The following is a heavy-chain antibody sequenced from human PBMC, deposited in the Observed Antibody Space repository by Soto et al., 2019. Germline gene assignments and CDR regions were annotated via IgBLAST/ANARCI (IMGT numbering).Heavy chain of an antibody. CDR3: AKLTATRNAFDI. Sequence: PGVSLRLSFSASGFPFSSYSMSWVRQAPGKGLEWVSAISGSGGSTYYADSVKGRFTISRDNSKNTLYLQMNSLRAEDTAVYYCAKLTATRNAFDIWGQGTMVTVSS. CDR1: GFPFSSYS. CDR2: ISGSGGST. V-gene: IGHV3-23*01. D-gene: IGHD2-15*01. J-gene: IGHJ3*02.